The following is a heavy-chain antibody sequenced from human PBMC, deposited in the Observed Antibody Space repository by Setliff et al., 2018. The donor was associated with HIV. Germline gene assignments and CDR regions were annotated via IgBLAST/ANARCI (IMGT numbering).Heavy chain of an antibody. D-gene: IGHD3-10*01. Sequence: ASVKVSCKASGSTFSSYAMHWVSQAPGQRLEWMGWIHAGNGYTKYSQKFQGRGTFTRDTSASAAYMVLSSLRSEDTAVYYCARIWAIPPLYYFDYWGQGTLVTVSS. V-gene: IGHV1-3*01. CDR3: ARIWAIPPLYYFDY. CDR2: IHAGNGYT. CDR1: GSTFSSYA. J-gene: IGHJ4*02.